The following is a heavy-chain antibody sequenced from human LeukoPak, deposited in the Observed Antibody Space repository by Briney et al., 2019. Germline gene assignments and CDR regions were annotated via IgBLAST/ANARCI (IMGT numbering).Heavy chain of an antibody. V-gene: IGHV4-4*02. Sequence: SETLSLTCAVSGGSISSSNWWSWVRQPPGKGLEWIGEIYHSGSTNYNPSLKSRVTISVDKSKNQFSLQLNPVTPEDTAVYYCARGDSGFSAYYFDYWGQGTLVTVSS. CDR2: IYHSGST. CDR3: ARGDSGFSAYYFDY. CDR1: GGSISSSNW. D-gene: IGHD6-25*01. J-gene: IGHJ4*02.